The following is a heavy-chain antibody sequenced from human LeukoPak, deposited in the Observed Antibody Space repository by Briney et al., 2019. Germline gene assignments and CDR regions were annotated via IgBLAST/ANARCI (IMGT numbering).Heavy chain of an antibody. CDR2: ISYDGSNK. V-gene: IGHV3-30-3*01. D-gene: IGHD3-10*01. Sequence: PGRSLRLSCAASGFTFSSYAMHWVRQAPGKGLEWVAVISYDGSNKYYADSVKGRFTIYRDNYKNTLYLQMNSLRAEDTAVYYCARDYYGTGSYFVFAYWGQGTLVTVSS. J-gene: IGHJ4*02. CDR1: GFTFSSYA. CDR3: ARDYYGTGSYFVFAY.